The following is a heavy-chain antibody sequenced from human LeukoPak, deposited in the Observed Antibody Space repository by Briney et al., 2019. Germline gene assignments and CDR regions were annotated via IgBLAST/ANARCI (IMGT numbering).Heavy chain of an antibody. D-gene: IGHD3-22*01. Sequence: SETLSLTCAVYGGSFSGYYWSWIRQPPGKGLEWIGEISHSGSTTYSPSLRSRVTISGDTSKKQFSLKLSSVTAADTAVYYCVTYYYGSSAPKRNYWGQGILVTVSS. CDR3: VTYYYGSSAPKRNY. J-gene: IGHJ4*02. V-gene: IGHV4-34*01. CDR1: GGSFSGYY. CDR2: ISHSGST.